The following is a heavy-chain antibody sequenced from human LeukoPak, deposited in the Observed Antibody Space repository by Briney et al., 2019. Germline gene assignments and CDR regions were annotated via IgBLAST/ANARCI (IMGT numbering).Heavy chain of an antibody. V-gene: IGHV3-7*01. J-gene: IGHJ4*02. Sequence: PGGSLRLSCEASGFTFSNYWMTWVRQAPGKGLEWVANIHQDGSEKYYVDSLKGRFTVSRDNAKNSLYLQIDSLRPDDTALYYCARGRWELFFWGQGTLVTVSS. CDR1: GFTFSNYW. CDR2: IHQDGSEK. CDR3: ARGRWELFF. D-gene: IGHD1-26*01.